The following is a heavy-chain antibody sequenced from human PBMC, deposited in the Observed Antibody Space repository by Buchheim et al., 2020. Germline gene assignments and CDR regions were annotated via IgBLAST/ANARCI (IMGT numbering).Heavy chain of an antibody. D-gene: IGHD6-13*01. Sequence: QLQLLESGPGLVKPSETLSLTCTVSGASISTRNYYWVWIRRPPGKGLESIGSIHYRGNTYYNPSLKSRVTISVDTSENQFSLKLSSVTAADTAVCYCARQGTVWYEVDYWGQGTL. V-gene: IGHV4-39*01. CDR3: ARQGTVWYEVDY. CDR1: GASISTRNYY. J-gene: IGHJ4*02. CDR2: IHYRGNT.